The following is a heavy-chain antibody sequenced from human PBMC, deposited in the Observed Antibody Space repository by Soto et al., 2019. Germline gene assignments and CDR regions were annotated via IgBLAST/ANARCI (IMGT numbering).Heavy chain of an antibody. Sequence: PSETMSLTCTVSGGSISSSSYYWGWIRQPPGKGLEWIGSIYYSGSTYYNPSLKSRVTISVDTSKNQFSLKLSSVTAADTAVYYGARQEVSGGTSCHSDVGNSYAGKDVGSQRTTVTV. D-gene: IGHD2-15*01. CDR3: ARQEVSGGTSCHSDVGNSYAGKDV. CDR1: GGSISSSSYY. J-gene: IGHJ6*02. CDR2: IYYSGST. V-gene: IGHV4-39*01.